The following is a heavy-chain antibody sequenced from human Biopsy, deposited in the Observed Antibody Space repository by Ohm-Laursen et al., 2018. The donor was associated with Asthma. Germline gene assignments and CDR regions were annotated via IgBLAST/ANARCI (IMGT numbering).Heavy chain of an antibody. J-gene: IGHJ5*02. V-gene: IGHV4-59*01. Sequence: GTLSLTCIVSPGSINDCYWNWIRQFPGKGLEWIGYVHSSGSTRFNPSLKSRVTVSVDTSVDQVSLKLSSVSAAGTAIYYCARATSTWSQSGPHFFDHWGPGTLVTVSS. D-gene: IGHD6-13*01. CDR3: ARATSTWSQSGPHFFDH. CDR2: VHSSGST. CDR1: PGSINDCY.